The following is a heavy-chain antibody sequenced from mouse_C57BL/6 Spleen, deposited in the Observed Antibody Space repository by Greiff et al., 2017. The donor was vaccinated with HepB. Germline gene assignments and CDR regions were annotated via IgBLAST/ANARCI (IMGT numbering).Heavy chain of an antibody. CDR3: ASLYDYEDAMDY. CDR1: GFTFSSYA. CDR2: ISHGGSYT. J-gene: IGHJ4*01. Sequence: EVKVVQSGGGLVKPGGSLKLSCAASGFTFSSYAMSWVRQTPEKRLEWVATISHGGSYTYYPDNVKGRFTIARDNAKNNLYLHMSHLKSEDTAMYYCASLYDYEDAMDYWGQGTSVTVSS. D-gene: IGHD2-4*01. V-gene: IGHV5-4*03.